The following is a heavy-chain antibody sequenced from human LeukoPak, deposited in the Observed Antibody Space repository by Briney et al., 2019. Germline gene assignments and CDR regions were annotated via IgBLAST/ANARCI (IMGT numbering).Heavy chain of an antibody. J-gene: IGHJ4*02. CDR1: GFTFSSYW. D-gene: IGHD6-6*01. CDR2: INGDGSST. V-gene: IGHV3-74*01. CDR3: ARGYSSSYRIDY. Sequence: GGSLRLSCAASGFTFSSYWMHWVRQAPGKGLVWVSRINGDGSSTSYADSVKGRLTISRDNAKNTLYLQMNSLRDEDTAVYYCARGYSSSYRIDYWGQGTLVTVSS.